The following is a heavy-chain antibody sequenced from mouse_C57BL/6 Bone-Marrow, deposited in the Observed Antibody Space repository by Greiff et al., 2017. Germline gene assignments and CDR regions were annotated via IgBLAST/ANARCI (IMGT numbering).Heavy chain of an antibody. D-gene: IGHD2-4*01. V-gene: IGHV5-6*01. CDR3: ARQGGFYYDYLFAY. CDR1: GFTFSSSG. J-gene: IGHJ3*01. CDR2: ISSGGSYT. Sequence: EVMLVESGGDLVKPGGSLKLSCAASGFTFSSSGMSWVRQTPDKRLEWVATISSGGSYTYYPDSVKGRFTISRDNAKNTLYLQMSSLKSEDTAMYYCARQGGFYYDYLFAYWGQGTLVTVSA.